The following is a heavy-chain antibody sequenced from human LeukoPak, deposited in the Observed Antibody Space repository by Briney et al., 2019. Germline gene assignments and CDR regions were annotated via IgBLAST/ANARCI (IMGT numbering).Heavy chain of an antibody. J-gene: IGHJ4*02. Sequence: SETLSLTCAVSGDSINSGAYSWSWIRQPPGKGLEWIGYIYHSGGTYYNPSLNSRLTISVDRSKNQFSLTLSSVTAADTALYFCARGVDLGRAYYFDSWGQGTLVTVSS. CDR3: ARGVDLGRAYYFDS. CDR1: GDSINSGAYS. D-gene: IGHD7-27*01. CDR2: IYHSGGT. V-gene: IGHV4-30-2*01.